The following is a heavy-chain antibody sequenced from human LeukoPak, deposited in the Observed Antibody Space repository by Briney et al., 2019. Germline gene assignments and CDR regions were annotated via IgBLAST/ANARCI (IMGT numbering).Heavy chain of an antibody. CDR3: ARGSIVVVSAPLDY. J-gene: IGHJ4*02. Sequence: ASVKVSCKASGYTFNSSYMHWVRQAPGQGLEWMGIINPSDDSTRYAQKFQGRVTMTKDTSTNTVYMHLSSLRSDDTAVYYCARGSIVVVSAPLDYWGQGTLVTVSS. V-gene: IGHV1-46*02. CDR1: GYTFNSSY. D-gene: IGHD2-21*01. CDR2: INPSDDST.